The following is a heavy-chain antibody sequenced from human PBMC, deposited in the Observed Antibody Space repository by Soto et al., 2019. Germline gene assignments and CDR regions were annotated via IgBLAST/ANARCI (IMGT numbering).Heavy chain of an antibody. Sequence: PVESLKISCKGSLYSLITYWIGWVRQMPGKDLEWLGIIYPVDSDTRYSPSFQGQVTISADKSISTTYLQWSSLKSSDTAIYYCARQRYTAMEDYCYFDLWGRVTRVTASS. CDR3: ARQRYTAMEDYCYFDL. D-gene: IGHD5-18*01. CDR2: IYPVDSDT. J-gene: IGHJ2*01. CDR1: LYSLITYW. V-gene: IGHV5-51*01.